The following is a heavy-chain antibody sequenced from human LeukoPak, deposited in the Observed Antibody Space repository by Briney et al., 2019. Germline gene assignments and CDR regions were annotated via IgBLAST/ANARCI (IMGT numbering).Heavy chain of an antibody. D-gene: IGHD2-15*01. CDR2: ISSSSSYI. J-gene: IGHJ3*02. CDR3: ARDCGYCSGGSCYHCTFDI. CDR1: GDSLSSYY. Sequence: PSETLSLTWTVSGDSLSSYYRSWIRQPQGKGLEWVSSISSSSSYIYYADSVKGRFTISRDNAKNSLYLQMNSLRAEDTAVYYCARDCGYCSGGSCYHCTFDIWGQGTMVTVSS. V-gene: IGHV3-21*01.